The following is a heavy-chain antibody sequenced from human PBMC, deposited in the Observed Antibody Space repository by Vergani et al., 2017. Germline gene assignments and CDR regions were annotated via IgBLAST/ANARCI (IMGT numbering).Heavy chain of an antibody. CDR2: ISSSSSYI. V-gene: IGHV3-21*04. CDR1: GFTFSSYS. CDR3: ATPTIRSRGDY. Sequence: EVQLVESGGGLVKPGGSLRLSCAASGFTFSSYSMNWVRQAPGKGLEWVSSISSSSSYIYYADSVKGRFTISRDNAKNSLYLQMNSLRAEDTAVYYCATPTIRSRGDYWGQGTLVTVSS. D-gene: IGHD5-24*01. J-gene: IGHJ4*02.